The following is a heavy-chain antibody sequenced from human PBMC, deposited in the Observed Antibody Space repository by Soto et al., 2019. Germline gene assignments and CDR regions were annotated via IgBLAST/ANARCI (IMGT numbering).Heavy chain of an antibody. CDR2: IFWNDEK. Sequence: QITLKESGPTLVEPTQTLTLTCTLSGISVSTGGVGVGWVRQPPGKALEWLALIFWNDEKRYSPSLKSRLTITKDPPKNQVVLRVSNMDPADTATYYCAHTTTTWIQPWTAFHYGMGVWGNGTTVAVSS. J-gene: IGHJ6*04. CDR1: GISVSTGGVG. D-gene: IGHD5-18*01. CDR3: AHTTTTWIQPWTAFHYGMGV. V-gene: IGHV2-5*01.